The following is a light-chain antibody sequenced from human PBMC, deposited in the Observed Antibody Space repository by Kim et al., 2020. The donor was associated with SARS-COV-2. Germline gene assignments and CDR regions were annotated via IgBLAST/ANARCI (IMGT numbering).Light chain of an antibody. J-gene: IGLJ2*01. V-gene: IGLV3-21*04. CDR3: QVWDSSNDHHVV. Sequence: PGKTARITCGGNNMGSKSVHWYQQKPGQAPVLVIYYDSDRPSGIPERFSGSNSGNTATLTISRVEAGDEADYYCQVWDSSNDHHVVFGGGTQLTVL. CDR1: NMGSKS. CDR2: YDS.